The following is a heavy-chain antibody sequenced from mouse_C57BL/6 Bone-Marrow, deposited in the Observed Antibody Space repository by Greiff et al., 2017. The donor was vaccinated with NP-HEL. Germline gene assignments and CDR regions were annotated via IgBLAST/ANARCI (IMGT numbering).Heavy chain of an antibody. D-gene: IGHD1-1*01. V-gene: IGHV1-53*01. CDR2: INPSNGGP. CDR3: ARDGVITTVVAPAY. J-gene: IGHJ3*01. CDR1: GYTFTSYW. Sequence: QVQLQQPGTELVKPGASVKLSCKASGYTFTSYWMHWVKQRPGQGLEWIGNINPSNGGPNYNEKFKSKATLTVDKSSSTAYMQLSSLTSEDSAVYYCARDGVITTVVAPAYWGQGTLVTVSA.